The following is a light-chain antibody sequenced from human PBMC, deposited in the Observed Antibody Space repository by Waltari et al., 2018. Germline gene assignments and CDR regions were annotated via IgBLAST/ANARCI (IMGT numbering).Light chain of an antibody. CDR2: DDN. Sequence: QSALTQPASVSGSPGQSITISCTGTSSDVGNYNLFSWYQQYPGKAPKVMIYDDNRRPSGVSDRFSGYKSGNTASLTISGVQAEDEADYYCCSYAGSYTWVFGGGTKLTVL. J-gene: IGLJ3*02. CDR3: CSYAGSYTWV. CDR1: SSDVGNYNL. V-gene: IGLV2-23*01.